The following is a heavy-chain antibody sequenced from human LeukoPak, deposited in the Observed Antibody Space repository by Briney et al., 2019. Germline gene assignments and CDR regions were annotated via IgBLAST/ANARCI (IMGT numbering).Heavy chain of an antibody. V-gene: IGHV3-74*01. CDR2: INSDGSST. Sequence: GGSLRLSCAASGFTFSSYWMHWVRQAPGKGLVWVSRINSDGSSTSYADSVKGRFTTSRDNAKNTLYLQMDSLRAEDTAVYYCAGSIAVAGSSFDYWGQGTLVTVSS. D-gene: IGHD6-19*01. CDR3: AGSIAVAGSSFDY. J-gene: IGHJ4*02. CDR1: GFTFSSYW.